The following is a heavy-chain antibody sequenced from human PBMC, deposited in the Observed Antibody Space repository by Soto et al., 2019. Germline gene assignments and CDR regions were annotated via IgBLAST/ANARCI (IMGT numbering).Heavy chain of an antibody. Sequence: GGSLRLSCAASGFTFSNAWMNWVRQAPGKGLEWVGRIKSKTDGGTTDYAAPVKGRFTISRDDSKNTLYLQMNSLKTEDTAVYYCTTDLYGSGSYYPDDAFDIWGQGTMVTVSS. D-gene: IGHD3-10*01. CDR3: TTDLYGSGSYYPDDAFDI. J-gene: IGHJ3*02. CDR1: GFTFSNAW. V-gene: IGHV3-15*07. CDR2: IKSKTDGGTT.